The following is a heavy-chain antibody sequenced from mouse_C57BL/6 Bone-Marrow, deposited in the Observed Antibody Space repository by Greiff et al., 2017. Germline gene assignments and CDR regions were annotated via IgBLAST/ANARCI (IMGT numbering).Heavy chain of an antibody. Sequence: EVMLVESGAELVKPGASVKLSCTASGFNIKDYYMHWVKQRTEQGLEWIGRIDPEDGETKYAPKFQGKATITADTSSNTAYLQLSSLTSEDTAVYYCARSLLSNWYFDVWGTGTTVTVAS. D-gene: IGHD6-2*01. V-gene: IGHV14-2*01. CDR2: IDPEDGET. CDR3: ARSLLSNWYFDV. CDR1: GFNIKDYY. J-gene: IGHJ1*03.